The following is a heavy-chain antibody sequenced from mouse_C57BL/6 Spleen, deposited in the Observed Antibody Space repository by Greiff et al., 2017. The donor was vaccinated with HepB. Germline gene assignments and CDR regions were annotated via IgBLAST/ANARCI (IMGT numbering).Heavy chain of an antibody. V-gene: IGHV1-26*01. Sequence: EVQLQQSGPELVKPGASVKISCKASGYTFTDYYMNWVKQSHGKSLEWIGDINPNNGGTSYNQKFKGKATLTVDKSSSTAYMELRSLTSEDSAVYYCARGGAMVTTPWFAYWGQGTLVTVSA. CDR1: GYTFTDYY. CDR3: ARGGAMVTTPWFAY. CDR2: INPNNGGT. D-gene: IGHD2-2*01. J-gene: IGHJ3*01.